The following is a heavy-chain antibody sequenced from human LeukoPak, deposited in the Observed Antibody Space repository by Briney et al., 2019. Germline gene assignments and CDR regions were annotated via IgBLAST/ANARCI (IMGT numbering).Heavy chain of an antibody. CDR1: GYTFATYS. V-gene: IGHV1-18*01. Sequence: ASVKVSCKASGYTFATYSISWMRQAPGQGLEWMGWISAYNGNTNYAQKLQGRVTMTTDTSTSTAYMELRSLRSDDTAVYYCARNWNQGVFDYWGQGTLVTVSS. J-gene: IGHJ4*02. D-gene: IGHD1-20*01. CDR3: ARNWNQGVFDY. CDR2: ISAYNGNT.